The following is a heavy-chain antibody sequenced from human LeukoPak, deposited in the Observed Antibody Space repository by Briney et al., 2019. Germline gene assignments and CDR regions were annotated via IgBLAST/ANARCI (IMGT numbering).Heavy chain of an antibody. CDR1: GGSVSSGSYY. J-gene: IGHJ3*02. CDR3: ARADYSDYGDAFDI. V-gene: IGHV4-61*01. D-gene: IGHD4-11*01. Sequence: SETLSLTCTVSGGSVSSGSYYWSWIRQPPGKGLEWNGYIYYSGSTNYNPSLKSRVTISVDTSKNQFSLKLSSVTAADTAVYYCARADYSDYGDAFDIWGQGTMVTVSS. CDR2: IYYSGST.